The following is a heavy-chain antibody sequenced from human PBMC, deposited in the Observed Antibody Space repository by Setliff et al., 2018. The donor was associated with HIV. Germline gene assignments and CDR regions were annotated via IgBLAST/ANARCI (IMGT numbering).Heavy chain of an antibody. D-gene: IGHD6-13*01. CDR3: ARSPSYRSSWEYYFDY. CDR2: ISTSGGT. J-gene: IGHJ4*02. Sequence: PSETLSLTCTVSGASFTTHYWSLIRQPPGKGLEWIGCISTSGGTNYNHSLRTRVIISVDTSNQFSLKLSSVTAADAAVYYCARSPSYRSSWEYYFDYWGQGILVTVSS. V-gene: IGHV4-4*09. CDR1: GASFTTHY.